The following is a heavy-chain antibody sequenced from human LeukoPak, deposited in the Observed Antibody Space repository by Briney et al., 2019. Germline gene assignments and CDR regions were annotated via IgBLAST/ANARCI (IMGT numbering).Heavy chain of an antibody. CDR1: GFTFSSYS. D-gene: IGHD2-15*01. CDR2: VGSSSSYI. V-gene: IGHV3-21*01. J-gene: IGHJ4*02. CDR3: ARGWPSYYFDY. Sequence: PGGSLRLSCAASGFTFSSYSMSWVRQAPGKGLEWVSSVGSSSSYIYYADSVRGRFTISRDNAKNSLYLQMNGLRAEDTAVYYCARGWPSYYFDYWGQGTLVTVSS.